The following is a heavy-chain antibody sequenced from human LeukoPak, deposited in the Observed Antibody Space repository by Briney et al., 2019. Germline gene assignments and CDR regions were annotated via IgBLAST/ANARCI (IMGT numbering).Heavy chain of an antibody. CDR3: ATNILVRDIINWFDP. V-gene: IGHV1-2*02. Sequence: ASVKVSCKASGYTSTSYYMHWVRQAPGQGLEWMGWIKPNSGDTRSAQKFQGRVTMTRDTSISTAYMELSSLRYDDTAVYYCATNILVRDIINWFDPWGQGTLVTVSS. D-gene: IGHD3-10*01. CDR1: GYTSTSYY. J-gene: IGHJ5*02. CDR2: IKPNSGDT.